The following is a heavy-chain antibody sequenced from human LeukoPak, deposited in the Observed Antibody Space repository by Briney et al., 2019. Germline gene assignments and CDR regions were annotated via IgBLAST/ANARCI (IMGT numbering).Heavy chain of an antibody. V-gene: IGHV3-23*01. CDR3: ARDYFDSSDYPQTYYYYYMDV. CDR1: GFTFNAYA. CDR2: ISSSGDAT. Sequence: GGSLRLSCVGSGFTFNAYAMSWVRQRPGKGPEWVSMISSSGDATDYAESVKDRLSISRDNAKNSLFLQMNSLRAEDTAIYYCARDYFDSSDYPQTYYYYYMDVWGKGTTVTVSS. D-gene: IGHD3-22*01. J-gene: IGHJ6*03.